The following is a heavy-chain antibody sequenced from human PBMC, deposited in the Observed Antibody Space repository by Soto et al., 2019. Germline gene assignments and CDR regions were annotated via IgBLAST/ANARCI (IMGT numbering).Heavy chain of an antibody. J-gene: IGHJ4*02. Sequence: QVPLVQSVAEVKKPGASVKVSCKASGYTFTSYGISWVRQAPGQGLEWMGWISAYNGNTNYPQKRQGRVTLTTDTCKSPAYMAVRSLGSVDTGEYAFAIGRSSSWAGPFDYWGQGTLVIVSS. D-gene: IGHD6-13*01. V-gene: IGHV1-18*01. CDR2: ISAYNGNT. CDR3: AIGRSSSWAGPFDY. CDR1: GYTFTSYG.